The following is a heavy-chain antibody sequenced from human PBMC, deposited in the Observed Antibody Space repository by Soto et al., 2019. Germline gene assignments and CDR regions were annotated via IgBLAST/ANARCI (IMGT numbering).Heavy chain of an antibody. CDR3: GREDFYNGIDV. CDR2: IYSSGST. V-gene: IGHV4-61*01. Sequence: LTCTVSGVSVTSGTYYWTWIRQPPGKGLEWIGYIYSSGSTNYNPSLKSRVTISVDTSNNQFFLNVSSVTAADTAVYYCGREDFYNGIDVWGQGTTVTVSS. J-gene: IGHJ6*02. CDR1: GVSVTSGTYY.